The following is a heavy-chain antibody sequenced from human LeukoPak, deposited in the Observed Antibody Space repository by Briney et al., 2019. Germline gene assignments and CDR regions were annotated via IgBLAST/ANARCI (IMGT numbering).Heavy chain of an antibody. CDR2: ISYSDTAK. Sequence: PGGPLRLSCAASGFTFSTYGMSWVRQAPGKGLEWLSYISYSDTAKYYADSVKGRFTISRDNAENSLHLQMNSLRDEDTAVYYCARYFDRSGFYRDAFDVWGQGTMVTVSS. CDR1: GFTFSTYG. D-gene: IGHD3-22*01. CDR3: ARYFDRSGFYRDAFDV. V-gene: IGHV3-48*02. J-gene: IGHJ3*01.